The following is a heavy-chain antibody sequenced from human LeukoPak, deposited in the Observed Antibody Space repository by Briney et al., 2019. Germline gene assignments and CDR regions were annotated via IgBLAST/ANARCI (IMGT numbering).Heavy chain of an antibody. CDR1: GYTLSSYS. D-gene: IGHD5-18*01. CDR3: ARDRGGYSYDYIRGHAFDI. CDR2: ISTYNGKT. J-gene: IGHJ3*02. V-gene: IGHV1-18*01. Sequence: ASVKVSRKDSGYTLSSYSITWMGQAPGQGLEWMGWISTYNGKTNFAEKFQGRVTMTTDTSTSIVYMELRSLRSDDTAVYFCARDRGGYSYDYIRGHAFDIWGQGTKVTVSS.